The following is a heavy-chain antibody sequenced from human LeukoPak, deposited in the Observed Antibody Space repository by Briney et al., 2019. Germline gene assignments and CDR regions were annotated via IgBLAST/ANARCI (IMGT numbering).Heavy chain of an antibody. Sequence: ASVKVSCKASGGTFSSYAISWVRQAPGQGLEWMGGIIPIFGTANYAQKFQGRVTITADESTSTAYMELSSLRSEDTAVYYCATVYDILTGYYHKWGQGTLVTVSS. V-gene: IGHV1-69*13. CDR1: GGTFSSYA. CDR2: IIPIFGTA. J-gene: IGHJ4*02. CDR3: ATVYDILTGYYHK. D-gene: IGHD3-9*01.